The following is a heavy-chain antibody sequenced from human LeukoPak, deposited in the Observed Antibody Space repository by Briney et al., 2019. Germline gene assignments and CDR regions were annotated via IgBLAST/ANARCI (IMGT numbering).Heavy chain of an antibody. CDR2: INPNSGGT. CDR3: ARGPGDGYYTERAFDI. Sequence: ASVKVSCKASGYTFTGYYMHWVRQAPGQGLEWRGWINPNSGGTNYAQKFQGRVTMTRDTSISTAYMELSRLRSDDTAVYYCARGPGDGYYTERAFDIWGQGTMVTVSS. V-gene: IGHV1-2*02. D-gene: IGHD5-24*01. J-gene: IGHJ3*02. CDR1: GYTFTGYY.